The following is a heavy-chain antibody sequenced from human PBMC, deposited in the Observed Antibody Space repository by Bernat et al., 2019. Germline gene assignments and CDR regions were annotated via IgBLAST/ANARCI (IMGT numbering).Heavy chain of an antibody. CDR1: GGSISSTSYY. CDR3: ARLLYDSRGYYYFDY. V-gene: IGHV4-39*01. Sequence: QLQLQESGPGLVKPSETLSLTCTISGGSISSTSYYWGWIRQPPGNGLEWIGGIYYSGSTYDNPSLKSRVTMSVDTSKNQFSLKLSSVTAADTAVYYCARLLYDSRGYYYFDYWGQGTLVTVSS. D-gene: IGHD3-22*01. J-gene: IGHJ4*02. CDR2: IYYSGST.